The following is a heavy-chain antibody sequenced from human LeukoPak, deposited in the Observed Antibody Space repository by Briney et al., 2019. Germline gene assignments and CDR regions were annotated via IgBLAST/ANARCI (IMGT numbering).Heavy chain of an antibody. CDR1: EYSFTSYW. CDR2: IYPGDSDT. V-gene: IGHV5-51*01. J-gene: IGHJ5*02. Sequence: GESLKISCKGSEYSFTSYWIGWVRQMPGKGLEWMGIIYPGDSDTRYSPSFQGQVTISADKSTTTAYLQWDSLKASDTAMYYCARTSPQVWFDPWGQGTLVTVSS. CDR3: ARTSPQVWFDP.